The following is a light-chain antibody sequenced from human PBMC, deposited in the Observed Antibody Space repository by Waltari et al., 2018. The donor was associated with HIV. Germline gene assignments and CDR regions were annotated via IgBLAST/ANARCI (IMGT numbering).Light chain of an antibody. CDR1: NSNLGAAYD. CDR3: QSYDSSLSGSV. J-gene: IGLJ2*01. Sequence: QSVLTPPPSVSGAPGPRVTISCTRSNSNLGAAYDAPCFQQLPGTAPKLVNYGNNNRPSGVPDRFSGSKSGTSASLAISGLQAEDEADYYCQSYDSSLSGSVFGGGTKLTVL. CDR2: GNN. V-gene: IGLV1-40*01.